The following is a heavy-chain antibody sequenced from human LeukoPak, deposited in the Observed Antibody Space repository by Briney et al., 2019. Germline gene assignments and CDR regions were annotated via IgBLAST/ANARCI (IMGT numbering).Heavy chain of an antibody. D-gene: IGHD3-22*01. CDR2: LSGSGGTT. V-gene: IGHV3-23*01. Sequence: GGSLRLSCVASGFTFSNNGMHWVRQAPGKGLEWVSGLSGSGGTTYYADSVKGRFTISRDNSKSTLYLQMNSLRVEDTAVYFCARAMMVVANLWGVFDYWGQGALVTVSS. J-gene: IGHJ4*02. CDR1: GFTFSNNG. CDR3: ARAMMVVANLWGVFDY.